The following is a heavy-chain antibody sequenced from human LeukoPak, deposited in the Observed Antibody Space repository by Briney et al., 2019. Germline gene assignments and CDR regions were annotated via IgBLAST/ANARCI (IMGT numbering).Heavy chain of an antibody. Sequence: SETLSLTCTVSGGSISSYYWSWIRQPPGKGLDWIGYIYYSGSTHYNPSLKSRVTISVDTYKNQFSLKLSSVTAADTAVYYCARYGGNFDYWGQGTLVTVSS. CDR2: IYYSGST. J-gene: IGHJ4*02. CDR3: ARYGGNFDY. V-gene: IGHV4-59*01. D-gene: IGHD4-23*01. CDR1: GGSISSYY.